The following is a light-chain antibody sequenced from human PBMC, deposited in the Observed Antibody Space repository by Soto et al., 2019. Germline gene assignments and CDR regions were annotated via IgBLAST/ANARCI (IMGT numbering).Light chain of an antibody. CDR2: DAS. V-gene: IGKV3-20*01. Sequence: EFVLTQSPGTLSLSPGERATLSCRASQTVRNNYLAWYQQKPGQAPRLLIYDASSRATGIPDRFSGGGSGTDFTLAISRLEPEDFAVYYCQQHDNWPRTFGQGTKVEI. CDR3: QQHDNWPRT. CDR1: QTVRNNY. J-gene: IGKJ1*01.